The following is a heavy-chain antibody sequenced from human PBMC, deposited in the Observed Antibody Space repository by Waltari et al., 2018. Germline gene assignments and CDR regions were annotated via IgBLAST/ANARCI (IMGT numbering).Heavy chain of an antibody. Sequence: EVQLVESGGGLVKPGGSLRLSCAASGFTFSSYSMNWVRQAPGKGLEWVSSISISSSYIYYADSVKGRFTISRDNAKNSLYLQMNSLRAEDTAVYYCARAEGSGNGMDVWGKGTTVTVSS. V-gene: IGHV3-21*01. CDR1: GFTFSSYS. CDR3: ARAEGSGNGMDV. D-gene: IGHD3-10*01. J-gene: IGHJ6*04. CDR2: ISISSSYI.